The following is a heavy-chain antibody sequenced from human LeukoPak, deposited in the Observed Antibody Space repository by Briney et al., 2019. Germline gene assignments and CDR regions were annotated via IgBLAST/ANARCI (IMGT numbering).Heavy chain of an antibody. CDR2: IYYSGST. V-gene: IGHV4-39*01. CDR3: ARLGVVGATYPDY. D-gene: IGHD1-26*01. CDR1: AGFISSRSYY. Sequence: SETLSLTCTVAAGFISSRSYYWGWLRQPPGKGLQWIGSIYYSGSTYYHPSLKSRVTISVDTSKNQCSLKLSSVTAADTAVYYCARLGVVGATYPDYWGQGTLVTVSS. J-gene: IGHJ4*02.